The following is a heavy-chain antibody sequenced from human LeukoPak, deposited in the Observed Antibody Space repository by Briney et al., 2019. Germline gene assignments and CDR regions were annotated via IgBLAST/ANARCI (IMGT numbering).Heavy chain of an antibody. CDR2: MNPNSGNT. Sequence: ASVKVSCKASGYSFTSYDINWVRQATGQGLEWVGSMNPNSGNTDYARKLQGRITMTRSTSISTAYMELSSLRSEDTAVYYCARGDYWGQGTLVTVSS. CDR1: GYSFTSYD. CDR3: ARGDY. J-gene: IGHJ4*02. V-gene: IGHV1-8*01.